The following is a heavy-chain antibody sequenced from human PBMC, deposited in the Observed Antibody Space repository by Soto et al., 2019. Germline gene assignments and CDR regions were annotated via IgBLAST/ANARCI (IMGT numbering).Heavy chain of an antibody. CDR1: GFPFSTYV. Sequence: GGSLRLSCAVYGFPFSTYVRSWVRQAPGKGLEWVADISCSSTPTYYTDSVKGRFTISRDNAKNSPYLQVNSLRDEDTAVYYCARDVHYAFDSWGQGTLVTVSS. CDR2: ISCSSTPT. V-gene: IGHV3-48*02. J-gene: IGHJ5*01. CDR3: ARDVHYAFDS. D-gene: IGHD4-17*01.